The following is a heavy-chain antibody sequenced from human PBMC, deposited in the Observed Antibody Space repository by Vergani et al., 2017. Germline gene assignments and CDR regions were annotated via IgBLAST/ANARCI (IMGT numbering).Heavy chain of an antibody. D-gene: IGHD2-15*01. CDR2: IKSKTDGGTT. V-gene: IGHV3-15*01. CDR1: GFTFSNAW. J-gene: IGHJ4*02. Sequence: EVQLVESGGGLVKPGGSLRLSCAASGFTFSNAWMSWVRQAPGKGLEWVGRIKSKTDGGTTDYAAPVKGRFTISRDDSKNTLYLQMNRLKTEDTAVYYCTTVVVVVAATPRPYWGQGTLVTVSS. CDR3: TTVVVVVAATPRPY.